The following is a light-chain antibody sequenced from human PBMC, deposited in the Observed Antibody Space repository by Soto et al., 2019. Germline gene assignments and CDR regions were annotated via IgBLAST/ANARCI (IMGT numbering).Light chain of an antibody. V-gene: IGKV3-20*01. Sequence: EIVLTQSPGTLSLSPGERATLSCRASQSVTSGYLAWYQQKPGQAPRLLIYAASSRATGIPDRFSGSGSGTDFTLTISRLEPEDFAVYYCQRYGSSPWYTFGQGTKVEIK. CDR3: QRYGSSPWYT. CDR1: QSVTSGY. CDR2: AAS. J-gene: IGKJ2*01.